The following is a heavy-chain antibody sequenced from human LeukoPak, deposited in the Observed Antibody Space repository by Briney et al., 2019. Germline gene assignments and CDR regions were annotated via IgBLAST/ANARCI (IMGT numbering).Heavy chain of an antibody. CDR1: GGSLSGYF. V-gene: IGHV4-34*01. D-gene: IGHD6-13*01. Sequence: SETLSLTCAVYGGSLSGYFWTWIRQPPGKGLEWIGEINDSGRTNYNPSLKSRVTISVDTSKNQFSLKLSSVTAADTAVYYCARDVAAEGYFQHWGQGTLVTVSS. CDR3: ARDVAAEGYFQH. J-gene: IGHJ1*01. CDR2: INDSGRT.